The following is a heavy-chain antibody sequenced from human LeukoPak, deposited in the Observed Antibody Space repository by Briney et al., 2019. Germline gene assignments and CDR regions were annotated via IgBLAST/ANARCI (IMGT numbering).Heavy chain of an antibody. J-gene: IGHJ3*02. D-gene: IGHD1-14*01. CDR2: SYYTGDS. V-gene: IGHV4-59*08. CDR3: ARRVHNRGLYDLGAFDI. Sequence: SETLSLTCSVSGGSISSSYWSWIRQPPGGGLEWIGYSYYTGDSNYSPSLKSRVTISFATSKNQFSLRLRSVTATDTAVYYCARRVHNRGLYDLGAFDIWGQGTMVTVSS. CDR1: GGSISSSY.